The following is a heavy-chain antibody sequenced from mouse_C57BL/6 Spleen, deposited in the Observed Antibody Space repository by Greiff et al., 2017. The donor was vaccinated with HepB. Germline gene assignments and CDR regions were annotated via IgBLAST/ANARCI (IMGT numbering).Heavy chain of an antibody. V-gene: IGHV1-52*01. CDR2: IDPSDSET. CDR3: AREEVTGEDVRVYFDY. Sequence: VQLQQPGAELVRSGSSVKLSCKASGYTFTSYWMHWVKQRPIQGLEWIGNIDPSDSETHYNQKFKDKATLTVDKSSSTAYMQLSSLTSEDSAVYYDAREEVTGEDVRVYFDYWGQGTTLTVSS. D-gene: IGHD2-2*01. CDR1: GYTFTSYW. J-gene: IGHJ2*01.